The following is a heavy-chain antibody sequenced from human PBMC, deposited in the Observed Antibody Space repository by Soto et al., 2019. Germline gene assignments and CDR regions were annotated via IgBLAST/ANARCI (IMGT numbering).Heavy chain of an antibody. CDR3: AKDYYGSGGTYYYYYGMDV. CDR2: ISGSGGNT. J-gene: IGHJ6*02. V-gene: IGHV3-23*01. Sequence: EVQLLESGGGLVQPGESLRLSCAASGFTFSNYAMSWVRQAPGKGLEWVSGISGSGGNTYYADSVMGRFAISRDNSDNTLYLQMTSLRAEDTAIYYCAKDYYGSGGTYYYYYGMDVWGQGTTVTVSS. D-gene: IGHD3-10*01. CDR1: GFTFSNYA.